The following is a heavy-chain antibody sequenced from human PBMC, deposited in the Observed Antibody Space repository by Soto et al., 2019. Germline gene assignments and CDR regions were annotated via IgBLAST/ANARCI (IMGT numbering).Heavy chain of an antibody. CDR1: GFTFSSYA. D-gene: IGHD1-26*01. J-gene: IGHJ4*02. Sequence: EVPLLESGGGLVQPGGSLRLSCAASGFTFSSYAMSWVRQAPGKGLEWVSAISGSGGSTYYADSVKGRFTISRDNSKNTLYLQMNSLRADDTAVYYCAKVVGATTDFDYLGQGTLVTVSS. V-gene: IGHV3-23*01. CDR3: AKVVGATTDFDY. CDR2: ISGSGGST.